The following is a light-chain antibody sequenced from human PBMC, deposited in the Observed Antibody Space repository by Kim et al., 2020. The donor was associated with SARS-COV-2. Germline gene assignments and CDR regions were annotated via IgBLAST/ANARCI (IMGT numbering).Light chain of an antibody. J-gene: IGKJ4*01. CDR3: QQYGDLPLT. CDR2: DAS. Sequence: ETVLRQSPGTLRLYPGERATLSYRASQSVRSSFLAWYQQKPGQAPRLLIYDASSRASGIADRFSGRGSGTDFTLTISRLQPEDSAVYYCQQYGDLPLTFGGGTKVEIK. V-gene: IGKV3-20*01. CDR1: QSVRSSF.